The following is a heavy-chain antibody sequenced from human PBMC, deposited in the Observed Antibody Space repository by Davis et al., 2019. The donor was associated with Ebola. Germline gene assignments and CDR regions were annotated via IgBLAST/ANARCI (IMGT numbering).Heavy chain of an antibody. Sequence: MPSETLSLTCTVSGYSISSGYYWGWIRQPPGKGLEWIGSIYHSGSTYYNPSLKSRVTISVDPSKNQFSLKLASVTAADTGVYFCARAVSASDKTWHQRRQYFDSWGQGILVTVSS. D-gene: IGHD2-2*01. J-gene: IGHJ4*02. CDR1: GYSISSGYY. CDR2: IYHSGST. V-gene: IGHV4-38-2*02. CDR3: ARAVSASDKTWHQRRQYFDS.